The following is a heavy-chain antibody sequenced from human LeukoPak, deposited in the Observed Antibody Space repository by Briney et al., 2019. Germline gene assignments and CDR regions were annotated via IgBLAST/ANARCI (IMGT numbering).Heavy chain of an antibody. J-gene: IGHJ4*02. CDR1: GGSISSYY. CDR3: ARSTMTPTLIDY. V-gene: IGHV4-59*01. Sequence: SETLSLTCTVSGGSISSYYWSWIRQPPGKGLEWIGHIYYSGSTNYNPSLKSRVTISVDTSKNQFSLKLSSVTAADTAVYYCARSTMTPTLIDYWGQGTLVTVSS. D-gene: IGHD3-22*01. CDR2: IYYSGST.